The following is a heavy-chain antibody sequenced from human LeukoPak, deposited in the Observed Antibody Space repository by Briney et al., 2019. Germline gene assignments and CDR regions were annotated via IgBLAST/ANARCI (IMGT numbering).Heavy chain of an antibody. V-gene: IGHV3-23*01. CDR1: GFTFSNYA. Sequence: GGSLSLSCAASGFTFSNYAMSWVRQAPGKGLEWVSASGSGGNTYYADSLKGRFTISRDNSKNTLYLQMNSLRAEDTAVYYCASMGATWQFTSWGQGTLGTVSS. CDR2: SGSGGNT. D-gene: IGHD1-26*01. J-gene: IGHJ5*02. CDR3: ASMGATWQFTS.